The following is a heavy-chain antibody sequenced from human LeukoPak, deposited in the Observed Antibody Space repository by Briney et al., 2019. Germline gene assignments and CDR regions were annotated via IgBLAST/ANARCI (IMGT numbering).Heavy chain of an antibody. CDR1: GYTLTELS. V-gene: IGHV1-24*01. D-gene: IGHD3-22*01. CDR3: ARDSKLQNSSGYYYPDY. J-gene: IGHJ4*02. CDR2: FDPEDGET. Sequence: ASVKVSCKVSGYTLTELSMHWVRQAPGKGLEWMGGFDPEDGETIYAQKFQGRVTMTEDTSTDTAYMELSSLRSEDTAVYYCARDSKLQNSSGYYYPDYWGQGTLVTVSS.